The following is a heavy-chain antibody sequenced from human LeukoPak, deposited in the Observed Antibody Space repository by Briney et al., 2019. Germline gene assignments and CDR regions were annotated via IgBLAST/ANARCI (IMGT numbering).Heavy chain of an antibody. CDR1: GGTFSSYA. J-gene: IGHJ4*02. V-gene: IGHV1-69*04. CDR2: IIPILGIA. CDR3: ARAERRLQLTFDY. Sequence: SVKVCCKASGGTFSSYAISWVRQAPGQGLEWMGRIIPILGIANYAQKFQGRVTITADKSTSTAYMELSSLRSEDTAVYYCARAERRLQLTFDYWGRGTLVTVSS. D-gene: IGHD5-24*01.